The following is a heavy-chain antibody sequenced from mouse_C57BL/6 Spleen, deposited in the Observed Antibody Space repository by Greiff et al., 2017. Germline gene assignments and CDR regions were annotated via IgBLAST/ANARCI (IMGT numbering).Heavy chain of an antibody. CDR3: AREGGSSHWYFDV. D-gene: IGHD1-1*01. J-gene: IGHJ1*03. Sequence: QVQLQQSGAELVKPGASVKISCKASGYAFSSYWMNWVKQRPGKGLEWIGQIYPGDGDTTYNGKFKGKATLTADKSSSTAYMQLSSLTSEDSAVYFGAREGGSSHWYFDVWGTGTTVTVSS. CDR1: GYAFSSYW. CDR2: IYPGDGDT. V-gene: IGHV1-80*01.